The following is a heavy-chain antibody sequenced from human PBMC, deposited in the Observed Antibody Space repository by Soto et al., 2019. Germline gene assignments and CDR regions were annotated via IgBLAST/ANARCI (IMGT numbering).Heavy chain of an antibody. D-gene: IGHD2-2*01. V-gene: IGHV3-7*01. Sequence: EVQLVESGGGLVQPGGSLRLSCAASGFTFSSYWMSWVRQAPGKGLEWVANIKQDGSEKYYVDSVKGRFTISRDNAKNSLYLQMNSLRDEDTAVYYCARVEGYCSSTSCYYYYMDVWGKGTTVTVSS. CDR3: ARVEGYCSSTSCYYYYMDV. CDR1: GFTFSSYW. CDR2: IKQDGSEK. J-gene: IGHJ6*03.